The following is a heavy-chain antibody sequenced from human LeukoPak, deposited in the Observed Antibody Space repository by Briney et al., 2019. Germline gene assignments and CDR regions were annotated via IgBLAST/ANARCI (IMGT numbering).Heavy chain of an antibody. CDR3: ARGTSPWPYDY. J-gene: IGHJ4*02. V-gene: IGHV4-39*01. Sequence: PSETLSLTCTVSGGSISSSPYYWGWIRQPPGKGPEWIGSIYHSGSTYYNPSLKSRVTISVDTSKNQFSLKLSSVTAADTAVYYCARGTSPWPYDYWGQGTLVTVSS. CDR1: GGSISSSPYY. CDR2: IYHSGST.